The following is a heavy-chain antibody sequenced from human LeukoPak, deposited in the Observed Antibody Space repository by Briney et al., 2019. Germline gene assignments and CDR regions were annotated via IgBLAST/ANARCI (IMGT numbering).Heavy chain of an antibody. CDR1: GVTFSSYW. CDR3: AGWLTRISWYDAFDI. Sequence: GGTLRLSSAASGVTFSSYWMSWGREAPGKGLEWVANIKQDGSEKYYVDSVKGRFPISGDNAKNTLYLQMNSLSARTSVVYYGAGWLTRISWYDAFDIWGQGTMVTVSS. D-gene: IGHD6-13*01. CDR2: IKQDGSEK. J-gene: IGHJ3*02. V-gene: IGHV3-7*01.